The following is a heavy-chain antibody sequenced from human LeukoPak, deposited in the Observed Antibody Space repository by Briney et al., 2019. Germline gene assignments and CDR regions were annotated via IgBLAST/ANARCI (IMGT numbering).Heavy chain of an antibody. D-gene: IGHD4-17*01. J-gene: IGHJ5*02. CDR2: IYSGGST. V-gene: IGHV3-66*02. Sequence: PGGSLRLSCAASGFTVSSNYMSWVRQAPGKGLEWVSVIYSGGSTYYADSVKGRFTISRDNSKNTLYLQVNSLRAEDTAVYYCARAVTVTTSYWFDPRGQGTLVTVSS. CDR1: GFTVSSNY. CDR3: ARAVTVTTSYWFDP.